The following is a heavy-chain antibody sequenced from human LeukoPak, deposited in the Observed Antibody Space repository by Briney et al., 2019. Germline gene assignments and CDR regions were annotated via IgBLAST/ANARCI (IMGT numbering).Heavy chain of an antibody. D-gene: IGHD5-12*01. V-gene: IGHV4-34*01. CDR2: INHSGST. CDR1: GGSLSGYY. J-gene: IGHJ4*02. Sequence: SETLSLTCAVYGGSLSGYYWSWIRQPPGKGLEWIGEINHSGSTNYNPSLKSRVTISVDTSKNQFSLKLSSVTAADTAVYYCARSYSGYDPDYWGQGTLVTVSS. CDR3: ARSYSGYDPDY.